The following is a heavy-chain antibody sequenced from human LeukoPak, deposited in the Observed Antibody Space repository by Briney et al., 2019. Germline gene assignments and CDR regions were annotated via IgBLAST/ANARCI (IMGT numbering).Heavy chain of an antibody. J-gene: IGHJ4*02. CDR1: GGSFSGYY. CDR3: ARNPPYSSGWYGRDY. D-gene: IGHD6-19*01. V-gene: IGHV4-34*01. Sequence: SETLSLTCAVYGGSFSGYYWSWIRQPPGKGLEWIGEINHSGSTNYNPSLKSRVTISVDTSKNQFPLKLSSVTAADTAVYYCARNPPYSSGWYGRDYWGQGTLVTVSS. CDR2: INHSGST.